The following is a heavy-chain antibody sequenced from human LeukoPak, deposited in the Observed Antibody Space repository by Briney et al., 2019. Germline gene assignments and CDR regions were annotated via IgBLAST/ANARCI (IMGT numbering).Heavy chain of an antibody. V-gene: IGHV4-34*01. CDR2: INHSGST. CDR1: GGSFSGYY. CDR3: ASITGTTSSWFDP. J-gene: IGHJ5*02. D-gene: IGHD1-7*01. Sequence: SETLSLTCAVYGGSFSGYYWSWIRQPPGKGLEWIGEINHSGSTNYNPSLKSRVTISVDTSKNQFSLKLSSVTAAGTAVYYCASITGTTSSWFDPWGQGTLVTVSS.